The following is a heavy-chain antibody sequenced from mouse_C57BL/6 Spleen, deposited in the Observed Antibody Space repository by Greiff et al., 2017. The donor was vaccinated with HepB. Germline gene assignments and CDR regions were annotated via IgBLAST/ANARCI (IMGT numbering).Heavy chain of an antibody. Sequence: VQLVESGPELVKPGASVKLSCKASGYTFTSYDINWVKQRPGQGLEWIGWIYPRDGSTKYNEKFKGKATLTVDTSSSTAYMELHSLTSEDSAVYFGARGGGYAMDYWGQGTSVTVSS. CDR3: ARGGGYAMDY. CDR2: IYPRDGST. J-gene: IGHJ4*01. CDR1: GYTFTSYD. V-gene: IGHV1-85*01.